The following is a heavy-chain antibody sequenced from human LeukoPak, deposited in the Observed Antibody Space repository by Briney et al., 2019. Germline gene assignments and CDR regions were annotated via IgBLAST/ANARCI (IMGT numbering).Heavy chain of an antibody. Sequence: KPSETLSLTCTVSGGSISRSSYYWGWIRQPPGKGLEWIGSIYYSGSTNYNPSLKSRVTISVDTSKNQFSLKVSSVTAADTAVYYCARFLEWFSPPDYWGQGTLVTVSS. D-gene: IGHD3-3*01. CDR2: IYYSGST. J-gene: IGHJ4*02. V-gene: IGHV4-39*01. CDR3: ARFLEWFSPPDY. CDR1: GGSISRSSYY.